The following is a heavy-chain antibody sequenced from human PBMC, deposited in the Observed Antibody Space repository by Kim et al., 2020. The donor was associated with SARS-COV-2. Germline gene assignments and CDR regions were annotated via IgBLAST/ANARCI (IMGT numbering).Heavy chain of an antibody. J-gene: IGHJ2*01. CDR2: IYYSGST. D-gene: IGHD6-13*01. V-gene: IGHV4-39*01. CDR3: ASRLLGYISSWYLYTWYFDL. Sequence: SETLSLTCTVSGGSISSSSYYWGWIRQPPGKGLEWIGSIYYSGSTYYNPSLKSRVTISVDTSKNQFSLQLSSVTAADTAVYYCASRLLGYISSWYLYTWYFDLWGRGTLVTVSS. CDR1: GGSISSSSYY.